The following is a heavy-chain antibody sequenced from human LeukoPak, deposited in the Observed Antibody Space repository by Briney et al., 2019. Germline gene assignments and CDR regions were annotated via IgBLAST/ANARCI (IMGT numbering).Heavy chain of an antibody. V-gene: IGHV4-39*07. CDR2: MYYSGST. Sequence: SETLSLTCTVSGDSISSSTYYWGWIRQPPGKGLEWIGSMYYSGSTYYNPSLKSRVTISVDTSKNQFSLKLSSVTAADTAVYYCARDKISTIWGQGTLVTVSS. CDR1: GDSISSSTYY. D-gene: IGHD4/OR15-4a*01. CDR3: ARDKISTI. J-gene: IGHJ4*02.